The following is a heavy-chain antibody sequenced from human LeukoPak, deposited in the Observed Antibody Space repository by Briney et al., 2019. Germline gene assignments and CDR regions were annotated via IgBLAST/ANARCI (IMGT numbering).Heavy chain of an antibody. CDR3: AKMRGCFDY. J-gene: IGHJ4*02. Sequence: PGGSLRLSCAASGFTFSNSGMSWVRQAPGKGLEWVSAITGSGDNTYYADSVKGRFTISRDNSKNTLYLQMSSLRAEDTAVYYCAKMRGCFDYWGQGTLVTVSS. CDR2: ITGSGDNT. V-gene: IGHV3-23*01. CDR1: GFTFSNSG.